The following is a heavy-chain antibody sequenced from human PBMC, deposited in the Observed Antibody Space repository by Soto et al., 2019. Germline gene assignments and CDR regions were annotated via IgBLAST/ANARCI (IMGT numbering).Heavy chain of an antibody. Sequence: ASVKVSCKASGYTFTGYYMHWVRQAPGQGLEWMGWINPNSGGTNYARKFQGRVTMTRDTSISTAYMELSRLRSDDTAVYYCARDQKYYGSGSYTYGMDVWGQGTTVTVSS. D-gene: IGHD3-10*01. CDR1: GYTFTGYY. V-gene: IGHV1-2*02. J-gene: IGHJ6*02. CDR3: ARDQKYYGSGSYTYGMDV. CDR2: INPNSGGT.